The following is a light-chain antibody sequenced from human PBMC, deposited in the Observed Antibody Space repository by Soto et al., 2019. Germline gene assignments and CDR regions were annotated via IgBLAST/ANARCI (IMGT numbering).Light chain of an antibody. CDR1: SSDVGSYNL. CDR2: EGS. J-gene: IGLJ1*01. V-gene: IGLV2-23*01. CDR3: CSYAGSSV. Sequence: QSVLAQPASVSLSPGQSITISCTGTSSDVGSYNLVSWYQQHPGKAPKLMIYEGSKRPSGVSNRFSGSKSGNTASLTISGLQAEDEADYYCCSYAGSSVFGTGTKVTVL.